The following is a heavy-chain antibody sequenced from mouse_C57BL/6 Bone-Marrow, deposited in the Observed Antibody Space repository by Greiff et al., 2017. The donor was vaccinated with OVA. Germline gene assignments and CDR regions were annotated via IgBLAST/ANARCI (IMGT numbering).Heavy chain of an antibody. CDR1: GYTFTSYW. CDR2: INPSSGYT. Sequence: QVQLKESGAELAKPGASVKLSCKASGYTFTSYWMHWVKQRPGQGLEWIGYINPSSGYTKYNQKFKDKATLTADKSSSTAYMQLSSLTYEDSAVYYCAKAYYSNPAWFAYWGQGTLVTVSA. D-gene: IGHD2-5*01. J-gene: IGHJ3*01. CDR3: AKAYYSNPAWFAY. V-gene: IGHV1-7*01.